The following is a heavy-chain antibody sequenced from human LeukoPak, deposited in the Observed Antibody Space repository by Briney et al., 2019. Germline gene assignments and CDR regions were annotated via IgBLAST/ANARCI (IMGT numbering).Heavy chain of an antibody. V-gene: IGHV3-23*01. J-gene: IGHJ5*02. Sequence: HTGGSLRLSCAASGFTFSSYAMSWVRQAPGKGLEWVSAISGSGGSTYYADSVKGRFTISRDNSKNTLYLQMNGLRAEDTAVYYCAKSPYCSGGSCYYRNWFDPWGQGTLVTVSS. CDR2: ISGSGGST. D-gene: IGHD2-15*01. CDR3: AKSPYCSGGSCYYRNWFDP. CDR1: GFTFSSYA.